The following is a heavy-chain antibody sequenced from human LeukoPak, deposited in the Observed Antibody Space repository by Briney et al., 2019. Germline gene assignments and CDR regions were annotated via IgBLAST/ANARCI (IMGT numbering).Heavy chain of an antibody. J-gene: IGHJ6*02. Sequence: PGGSLRLSCAASGFTFDDYAMHWVRQAPGKGVEWVSGIRWSSGSIVYADSVKGQFNISRDNAKNSLYLQMNSLRAEDTALYYCAKDSSSSWYIGDMDVWGQGTTVTVSS. D-gene: IGHD6-13*01. CDR2: IRWSSGSI. CDR3: AKDSSSSWYIGDMDV. V-gene: IGHV3-9*01. CDR1: GFTFDDYA.